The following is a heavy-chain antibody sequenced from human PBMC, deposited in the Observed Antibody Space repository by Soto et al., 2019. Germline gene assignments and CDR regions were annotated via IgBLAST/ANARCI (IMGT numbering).Heavy chain of an antibody. CDR1: GGSISSYY. CDR2: IYYSGST. Sequence: PSETLSLTCTVSGGSISSYYWSWIRQPPGKGLEWIGYIYYSGSTNYNPSLKSRVTISVDTSKNQFSLKLSSVTAADTAVYYCARASTIYDFWSGNYYYMDVWGKGTTVTVS. V-gene: IGHV4-59*01. D-gene: IGHD3-3*01. J-gene: IGHJ6*03. CDR3: ARASTIYDFWSGNYYYMDV.